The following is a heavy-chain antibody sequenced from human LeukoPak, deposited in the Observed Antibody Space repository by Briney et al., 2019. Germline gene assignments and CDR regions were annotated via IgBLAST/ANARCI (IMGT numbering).Heavy chain of an antibody. D-gene: IGHD3-3*01. J-gene: IGHJ4*02. CDR1: GGSISSSRYS. CDR2: IYYSGST. V-gene: IGHV4-39*01. Sequence: KPSETLSLTCTVSGGSISSSRYSWGWIRQPPGKGLEWIGSIYYSGSTYYNPSLKSRVTISVDTSKNQFSLKLSSVTAADTAVYYCARRVFDFWSGYYAYYFDYWGQGTLVTVSS. CDR3: ARRVFDFWSGYYAYYFDY.